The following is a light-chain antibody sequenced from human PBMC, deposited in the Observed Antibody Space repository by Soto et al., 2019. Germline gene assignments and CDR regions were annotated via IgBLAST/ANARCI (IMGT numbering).Light chain of an antibody. CDR2: DVS. CDR1: SSDVGGYNY. V-gene: IGLV2-11*01. Sequence: QSALTQPRSVSGSPGQSVTISCTGTSSDVGGYNYVSWYQQHPGKAPKLIIYDVSKRSSGVPHRFSGSKSGNTASLTISGLQAEDEADYYCCSYGGSYTHVFGTGTKVTVL. J-gene: IGLJ1*01. CDR3: CSYGGSYTHV.